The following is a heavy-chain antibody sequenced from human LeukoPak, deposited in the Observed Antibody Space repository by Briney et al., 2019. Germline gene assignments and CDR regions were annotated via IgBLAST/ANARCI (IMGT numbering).Heavy chain of an antibody. CDR3: ANGYSYGFEEY. V-gene: IGHV3-30-3*01. D-gene: IGHD5-18*01. J-gene: IGHJ4*02. CDR1: GFTFSSYA. CDR2: ISYDGSNK. Sequence: GGSLRLSCAASGFTFSSYAMHWVRQAPGKGLEWVAVISYDGSNKYYADSVKGRFTISRDNSKNTLYLQMNSLRAEDAAVYYCANGYSYGFEEYWGQGTLVTVSS.